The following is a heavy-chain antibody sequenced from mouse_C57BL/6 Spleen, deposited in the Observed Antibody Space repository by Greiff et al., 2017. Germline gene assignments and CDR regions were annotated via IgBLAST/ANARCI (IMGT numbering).Heavy chain of an antibody. CDR2: IYPGDGDT. Sequence: QVQLQQPGAELVKPGASVKISCKASGYAFSSYWMNWVKQRPGKGLEWIGQIYPGDGDTNYNGKFKGKATLTADKSSSTAYMQLSSLTSEDSAVYFCARGVSLYAMDYWGQGTSVTVSS. V-gene: IGHV1-80*01. J-gene: IGHJ4*01. CDR1: GYAFSSYW. CDR3: ARGVSLYAMDY.